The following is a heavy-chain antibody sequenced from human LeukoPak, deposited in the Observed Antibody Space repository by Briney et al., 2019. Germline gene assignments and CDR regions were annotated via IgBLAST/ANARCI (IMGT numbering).Heavy chain of an antibody. V-gene: IGHV3-7*01. CDR1: GFTFTKYW. CDR2: IKQDGSDK. CDR3: VRDWGGPDDY. D-gene: IGHD3-16*01. J-gene: IGHJ4*02. Sequence: GGSLRLSCAASGFTFTKYWMTWVRQAPGKGLEWVGNIKQDGSDKNYMDSVKGRFTISRDNTKNSLYLQMNSLRAEDTAVYYCVRDWGGPDDYWGQGTLVTVSS.